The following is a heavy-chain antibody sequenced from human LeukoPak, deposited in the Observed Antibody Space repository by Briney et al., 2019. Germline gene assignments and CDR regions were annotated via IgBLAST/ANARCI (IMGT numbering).Heavy chain of an antibody. V-gene: IGHV3-21*01. Sequence: PGGSLRLSCAASGFTFSSYSMNWVRQAPGKGLEWVSSISSSSSYIYYADSVKGRFTISRDNAKNSLYLQMNSLRAEDTAVYYCAKWVVGAKSGGDRYYYYYMDVWGKGTTVTVSS. CDR3: AKWVVGAKSGGDRYYYYYMDV. CDR1: GFTFSSYS. D-gene: IGHD1-26*01. CDR2: ISSSSSYI. J-gene: IGHJ6*03.